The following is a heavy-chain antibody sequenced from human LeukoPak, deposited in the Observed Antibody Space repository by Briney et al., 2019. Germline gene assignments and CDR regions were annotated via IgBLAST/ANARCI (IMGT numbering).Heavy chain of an antibody. D-gene: IGHD4-11*01. CDR1: GFTFSSYW. CDR3: ARASYSNYGPWFDP. Sequence: QRGGSLRLSCAASGFTFSSYWMHWVRQAPGKGLVRVSRINSDGSSTSYADSVKGRFTISRDNAKNTLYLQMNSLRAEDTAVYYCARASYSNYGPWFDPWGQGTLVTLSS. J-gene: IGHJ5*02. V-gene: IGHV3-74*01. CDR2: INSDGSST.